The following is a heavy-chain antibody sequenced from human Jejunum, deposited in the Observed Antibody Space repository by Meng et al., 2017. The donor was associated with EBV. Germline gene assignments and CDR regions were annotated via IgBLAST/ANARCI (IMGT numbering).Heavy chain of an antibody. D-gene: IGHD3-16*02. CDR1: RGSFSGYY. Sequence: VGLQESGPGLVNPSGTLSLTCAVYRGSFSGYYWSWIRQHPGKGLEWIGEINHSGSTNYNPSLRSRVTISVETSKNQFSLRLNSVTAADTAVYYCARVAFSYTTRSLDSWGQGTLVTVSS. J-gene: IGHJ4*02. V-gene: IGHV4-34*01. CDR3: ARVAFSYTTRSLDS. CDR2: INHSGST.